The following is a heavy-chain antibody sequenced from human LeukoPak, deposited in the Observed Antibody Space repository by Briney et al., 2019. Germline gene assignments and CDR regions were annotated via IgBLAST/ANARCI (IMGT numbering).Heavy chain of an antibody. CDR1: GFTFSSSW. CDR3: ARAGYNWEHDY. J-gene: IGHJ4*02. Sequence: GGSLRLSCAASGFTFSSSWMYWVRQAPGKGLVWVSRIDSDGSDTTYADSVKGRFTISRDNAKNTLYLQMNSLRAEDTAVYYCARAGYNWEHDYWGQGTLVTVSS. V-gene: IGHV3-74*01. D-gene: IGHD5-24*01. CDR2: IDSDGSDT.